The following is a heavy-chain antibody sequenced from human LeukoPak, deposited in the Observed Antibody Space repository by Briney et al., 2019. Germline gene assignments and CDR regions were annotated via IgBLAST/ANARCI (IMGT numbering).Heavy chain of an antibody. CDR3: ASRSTYYYGSGSYFWSY. V-gene: IGHV4-39*01. Sequence: SETLPLTCTVSGGSISSSSYYWGWIRQPPGKGLEWIGSIYYSGSTYYNPSLKSRVTISVDTSKNQFSLKLSSVTAADTAVYYCASRSTYYYGSGSYFWSYWGQGTLVTVSS. CDR1: GGSISSSSYY. J-gene: IGHJ4*02. D-gene: IGHD3-10*01. CDR2: IYYSGST.